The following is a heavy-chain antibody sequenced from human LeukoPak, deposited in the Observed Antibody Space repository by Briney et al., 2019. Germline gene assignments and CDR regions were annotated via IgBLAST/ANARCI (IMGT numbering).Heavy chain of an antibody. D-gene: IGHD6-6*01. Sequence: QAGGSLRLSCAASGFTFSSYAMHWVRQAPGKGLEWVAVISYDGSNKYYADSVKGRFTISRDNSKNTLYLQMNSLRAEDTAVYYCAKDRGSSSSFHDYWGQGTLVTVSS. CDR2: ISYDGSNK. CDR1: GFTFSSYA. CDR3: AKDRGSSSSFHDY. J-gene: IGHJ4*02. V-gene: IGHV3-30*04.